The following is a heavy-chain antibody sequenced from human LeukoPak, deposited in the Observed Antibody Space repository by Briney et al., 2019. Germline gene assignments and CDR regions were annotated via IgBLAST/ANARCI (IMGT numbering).Heavy chain of an antibody. V-gene: IGHV3-48*03. D-gene: IGHD5/OR15-5a*01. J-gene: IGHJ4*02. Sequence: GGSLRLSCAASGFNFSSYEMNWVRQAPGKGLEWVSYISSSGSTIYYADSVKGRFTISRDNAKNSLYLQMNSLRAEDTAVYYCARESTGLSYWGQGTLVTVSS. CDR3: ARESTGLSY. CDR1: GFNFSSYE. CDR2: ISSSGSTI.